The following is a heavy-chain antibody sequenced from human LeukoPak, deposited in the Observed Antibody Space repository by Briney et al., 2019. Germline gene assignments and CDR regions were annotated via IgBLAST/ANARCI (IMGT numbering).Heavy chain of an antibody. J-gene: IGHJ5*02. D-gene: IGHD3-10*01. CDR1: GGSFSGYY. CDR3: ARQVLLWFGKIPGWFDP. Sequence: SETLSLTCAVYGGSFSGYYWSWIRQPPGKGLEWIGEINHSGSTNYNPSLKSRVTISVDTSKNQFSLKLSSVTAADTAVYYCARQVLLWFGKIPGWFDPWGQGTLVTVSS. V-gene: IGHV4-34*01. CDR2: INHSGST.